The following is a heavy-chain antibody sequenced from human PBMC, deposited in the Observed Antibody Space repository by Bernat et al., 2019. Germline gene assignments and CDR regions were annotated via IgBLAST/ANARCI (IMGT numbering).Heavy chain of an antibody. J-gene: IGHJ3*01. CDR3: TTVGGYCSGGSCYSRV. Sequence: EVQLVESGGGVVKPGGSLRLSCAASGFTVSNAWMSWVRQAPGKGLAWVGRIKSKTDGGTTDYAAPVTGRFTISSDDSKNTLHLQMNSLKTEDTAVYYCTTVGGYCSGGSCYSRVWGQGTMVTVSS. CDR2: IKSKTDGGTT. V-gene: IGHV3-15*01. D-gene: IGHD2-15*01. CDR1: GFTVSNAW.